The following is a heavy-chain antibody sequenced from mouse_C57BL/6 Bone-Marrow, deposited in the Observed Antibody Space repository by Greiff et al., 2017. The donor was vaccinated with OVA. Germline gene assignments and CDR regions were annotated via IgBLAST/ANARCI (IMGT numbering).Heavy chain of an antibody. D-gene: IGHD2-5*01. Sequence: VQLQQPGAELVMPGASVKLSCKASGYTFTSYWMHWVKQRPGQGLEWIGEIDPSDSYTTYNQKFKGKSTLTVDKSSSTAYMQLSSLTSEDSAVYYCARDSNYGAWFAYWGQGTLVTVSA. V-gene: IGHV1-69*01. J-gene: IGHJ3*01. CDR3: ARDSNYGAWFAY. CDR1: GYTFTSYW. CDR2: IDPSDSYT.